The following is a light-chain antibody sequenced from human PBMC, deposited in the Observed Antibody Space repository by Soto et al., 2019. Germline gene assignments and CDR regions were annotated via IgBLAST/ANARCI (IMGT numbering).Light chain of an antibody. J-gene: IGKJ1*01. Sequence: EIVIAQSAATPSVYRGERATVSCRASQSVSSNLAWYQQKPGQAPRLLIYGASTRATGIPARFSGSGSGTEFTLTISRLEPEDFAVYYCQQYGSSGTFGQGTKVDIK. CDR1: QSVSSN. CDR2: GAS. CDR3: QQYGSSGT. V-gene: IGKV3-15*01.